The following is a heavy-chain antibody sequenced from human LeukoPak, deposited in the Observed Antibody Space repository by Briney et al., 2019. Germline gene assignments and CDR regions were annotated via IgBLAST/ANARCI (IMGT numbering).Heavy chain of an antibody. V-gene: IGHV3-53*01. J-gene: IGHJ5*02. Sequence: GGSLRLSCAASGFTVSNYYMSWVRQAPGKVLEWVSVIWTDGGTYYADSVRGRFTISRDDSKNTLFLQMDSLRAEDTAVYYCARDRAAADPWGQGTLVTVSS. D-gene: IGHD6-13*01. CDR3: ARDRAAADP. CDR2: IWTDGGT. CDR1: GFTVSNYY.